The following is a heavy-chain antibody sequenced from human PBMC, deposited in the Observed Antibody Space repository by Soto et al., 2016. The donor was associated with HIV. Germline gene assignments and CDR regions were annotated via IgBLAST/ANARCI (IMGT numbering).Heavy chain of an antibody. CDR1: GYTFTSYD. J-gene: IGHJ3*02. V-gene: IGHV1-8*03. Sequence: QVQLVQSGAEVKKPGASVKVSCKASGYTFTSYDINWVRQATGQGLEWMGWMNPNSGNTGYAQKFQGRVTITKNTSISTAHMELSSLRSEDTAVYYCARPTLVRGPKGGAFDIWGQGTMVTVSS. CDR2: MNPNSGNT. CDR3: ARPTLVRGPKGGAFDI. D-gene: IGHD3-10*01.